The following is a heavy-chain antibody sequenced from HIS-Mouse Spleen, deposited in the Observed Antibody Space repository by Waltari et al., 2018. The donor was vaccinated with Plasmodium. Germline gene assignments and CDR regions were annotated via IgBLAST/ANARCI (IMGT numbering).Heavy chain of an antibody. V-gene: IGHV3-21*01. J-gene: IGHJ4*02. Sequence: EVQLVESGGGLVKPGGSLRLSCAASGFTFSSYSMNWVRQAPGKGLESVSSISSSSSYIYYADSVKGRFTISRDNAKNSLYLQMNSLRAEDTAVYYCARDRSAAALLGYWGQGTLVTVSS. CDR2: ISSSSSYI. CDR1: GFTFSSYS. CDR3: ARDRSAAALLGY. D-gene: IGHD6-13*01.